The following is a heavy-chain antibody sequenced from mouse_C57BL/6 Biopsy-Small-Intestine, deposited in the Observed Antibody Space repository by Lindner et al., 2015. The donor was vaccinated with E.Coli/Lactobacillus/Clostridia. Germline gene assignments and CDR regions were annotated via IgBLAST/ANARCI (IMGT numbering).Heavy chain of an antibody. Sequence: VQLQESGAELARPGASVKLSCKASGYTFTSYGISWVKQRTGQGLEWIGEIYPRSGKTYHNEKFKGKATLTADKSSSTAYMELRSLTSEDSAVYFCAREIGGSSQYYFDYWGQGTTLTVSS. CDR1: GYTFTSYG. J-gene: IGHJ2*01. V-gene: IGHV1-81*01. D-gene: IGHD1-1*01. CDR2: IYPRSGKT. CDR3: AREIGGSSQYYFDY.